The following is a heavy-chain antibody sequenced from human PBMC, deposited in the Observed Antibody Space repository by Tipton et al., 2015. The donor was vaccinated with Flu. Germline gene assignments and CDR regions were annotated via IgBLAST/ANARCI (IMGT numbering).Heavy chain of an antibody. CDR2: ISYSGNT. CDR1: GGPLGNYF. D-gene: IGHD6-6*01. J-gene: IGHJ4*02. Sequence: TLSLTCDVSGGPLGNYFWSWIRQSPGKGLEWIGSISYSGNTNYNPSLNSRVTISGNTSKNQVFLNLRSVTAADTAVYYCARGANSISSLPFDFWGQGTLVTVSS. CDR3: ARGANSISSLPFDF. V-gene: IGHV4-59*08.